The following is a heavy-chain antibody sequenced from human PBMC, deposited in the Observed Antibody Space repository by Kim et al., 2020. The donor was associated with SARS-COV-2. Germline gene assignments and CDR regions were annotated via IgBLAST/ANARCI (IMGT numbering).Heavy chain of an antibody. CDR2: INPSGGST. Sequence: ASVKVSCKSSGYTFTSYYMHWVRQAPGQGLEWMGVINPSGGSTNYAQKFQGRVTMTRDTSTSTVYMELSTLISEDTAVYYCARKGPTYYFDFWGQEPWSPSPQ. CDR3: ARKGPTYYFDF. V-gene: IGHV1-46*01. CDR1: GYTFTSYY. D-gene: IGHD3-16*01. J-gene: IGHJ4*01.